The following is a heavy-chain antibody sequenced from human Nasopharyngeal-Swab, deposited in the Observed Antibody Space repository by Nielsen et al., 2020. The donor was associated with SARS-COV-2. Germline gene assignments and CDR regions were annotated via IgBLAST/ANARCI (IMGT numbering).Heavy chain of an antibody. CDR3: ALVPGDGYNYHNWFDP. V-gene: IGHV1-69*10. CDR2: IIPIFGIA. D-gene: IGHD5-24*01. J-gene: IGHJ5*02. Sequence: SVKVSCKASGYTFINYGITWVRQAPGQGLEWMGWIIPIFGIANYAQKFQGRVTITADKSTSTAYMELSSLRSEDTAVYYCALVPGDGYNYHNWFDPWGQGTLVTVSS. CDR1: GYTFINYG.